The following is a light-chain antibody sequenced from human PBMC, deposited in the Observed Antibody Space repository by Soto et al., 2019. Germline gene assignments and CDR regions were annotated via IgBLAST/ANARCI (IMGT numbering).Light chain of an antibody. V-gene: IGKV3-15*01. CDR3: QQYNNWPPMA. CDR1: QSFSSN. J-gene: IGKJ1*01. CDR2: GAS. Sequence: EIVMTQSPATLSVSPGERATLSCRASQSFSSNLACYQQKPGQAPRLLIYGASTRATGIPARFSGSGSGTEFTLTISSLQSEDFAVYYCQQYNNWPPMAFGQGTKVEIK.